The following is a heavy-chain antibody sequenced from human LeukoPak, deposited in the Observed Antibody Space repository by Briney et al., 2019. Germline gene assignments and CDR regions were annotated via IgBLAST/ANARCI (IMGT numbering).Heavy chain of an antibody. CDR3: VKIDCGSVHCRRPDY. J-gene: IGHJ4*02. CDR1: GFTFNNYA. CDR2: ITGSGDNT. V-gene: IGHV3-23*01. Sequence: PGGSLRLSCAASGFTFNNYAMNWVRQAPGEGLEWVSAITGSGDNTYYADSVKGRFTASRDNSKNTLYLQMDSLRGEDTATYYCVKIDCGSVHCRRPDYWGQGALVTVSS. D-gene: IGHD2-21*01.